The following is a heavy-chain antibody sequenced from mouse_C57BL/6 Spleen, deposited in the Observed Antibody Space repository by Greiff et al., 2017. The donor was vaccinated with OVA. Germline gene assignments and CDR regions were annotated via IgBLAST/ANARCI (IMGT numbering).Heavy chain of an antibody. J-gene: IGHJ2*01. Sequence: DVQLQESGGGLVQPKGSLKLSCAASGFSFNTYAMNWVRQAPGKGLEWVARIRSKSNNYATYYADSVKDRFTISRDDSESMLYLQMNNLKTEDTAMYYCVRQDYDLYYFDYWGQGTTLTVSS. D-gene: IGHD2-4*01. CDR3: VRQDYDLYYFDY. CDR2: IRSKSNNYAT. V-gene: IGHV10-1*01. CDR1: GFSFNTYA.